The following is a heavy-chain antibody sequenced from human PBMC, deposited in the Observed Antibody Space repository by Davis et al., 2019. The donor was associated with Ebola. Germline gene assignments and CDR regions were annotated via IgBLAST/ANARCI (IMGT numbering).Heavy chain of an antibody. D-gene: IGHD6-6*01. J-gene: IGHJ3*02. CDR1: GGSMSSFY. CDR3: AREVVYSSSSGLYAFDI. Sequence: SETLSFTCSVSGGSMSSFYWSWIRQPPGKGLEWIGYIYYSGSTNYNPSLKSRVTISVDTSKNQFSLKLRSVTAADTAVYYCAREVVYSSSSGLYAFDIWGQGTMVTVSS. V-gene: IGHV4-59*12. CDR2: IYYSGST.